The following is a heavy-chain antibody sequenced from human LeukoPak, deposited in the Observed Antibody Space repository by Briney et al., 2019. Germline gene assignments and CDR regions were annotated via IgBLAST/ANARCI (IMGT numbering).Heavy chain of an antibody. CDR2: INPNSGGT. Sequence: GASVKVSCKASGYTFTSYGISWVRQAPGQGLEWMGWINPNSGGTNYAQKFQGRVTMTRDTSISTAYMELSRLRSDDTAVYYCATSRYYDSGELDYWGQGTLVTVSS. J-gene: IGHJ4*02. CDR3: ATSRYYDSGELDY. CDR1: GYTFTSYG. D-gene: IGHD3-22*01. V-gene: IGHV1-2*02.